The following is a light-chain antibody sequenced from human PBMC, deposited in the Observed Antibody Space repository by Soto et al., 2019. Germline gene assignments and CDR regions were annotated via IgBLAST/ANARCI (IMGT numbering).Light chain of an antibody. CDR2: AAS. Sequence: IQLTQSPSSLSASVGDRVTITCRASQDIAIYLAWYQQKPGEAPKLLIYAASTLYGGVPSRFSGSGSVTDFALTITSLQAEDFATYYCQQLRMYPSTFGGGTKVDIK. J-gene: IGKJ4*01. CDR3: QQLRMYPST. CDR1: QDIAIY. V-gene: IGKV1-9*01.